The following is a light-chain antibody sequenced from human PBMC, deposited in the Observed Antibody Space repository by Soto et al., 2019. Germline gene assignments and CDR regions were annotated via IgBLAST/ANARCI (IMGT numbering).Light chain of an antibody. CDR2: DVS. CDR3: SSYTTSSTYV. J-gene: IGLJ1*01. V-gene: IGLV2-14*03. CDR1: SSVVGGYNY. Sequence: QSVLTQPASVSGSPGQSITISCTGTSSVVGGYNYVSWYQHHPGKAPRVIIYDVSNRPSGVSNRFSGSKSGNTASLTISGPQADDEADYYCSSYTTSSTYVFGTGTKVTVL.